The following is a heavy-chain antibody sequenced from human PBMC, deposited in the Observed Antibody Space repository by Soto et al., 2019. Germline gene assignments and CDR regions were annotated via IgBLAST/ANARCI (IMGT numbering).Heavy chain of an antibody. V-gene: IGHV1-3*01. CDR1: GYTFNSYG. CDR3: ARGITLPTPLDY. J-gene: IGHJ4*02. Sequence: ASVKVCCKTSGYTFNSYGISWVRQAPGQGLEWMGWINAGNGNTKYSQKFQGRVTITRDTSASTAYMELSSLRSEDTAVYYCARGITLPTPLDYWGQGTLVTVSS. D-gene: IGHD1-20*01. CDR2: INAGNGNT.